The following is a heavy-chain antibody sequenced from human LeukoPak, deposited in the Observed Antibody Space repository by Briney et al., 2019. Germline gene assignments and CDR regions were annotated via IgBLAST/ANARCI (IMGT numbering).Heavy chain of an antibody. CDR2: IYSDDTT. J-gene: IGHJ4*02. V-gene: IGHV3-53*01. CDR3: ARAPYDILTGSYFDY. CDR1: GFTVSDNY. D-gene: IGHD3-9*01. Sequence: GGFLRLSCAAFGFTVSDNYMNWVRQSPGKGLEWVSGIYSDDTTHYADSVKGRFTISRDNSKNTVYLQISSLRVEDTAVYFCARAPYDILTGSYFDYWGQGTLVTVSS.